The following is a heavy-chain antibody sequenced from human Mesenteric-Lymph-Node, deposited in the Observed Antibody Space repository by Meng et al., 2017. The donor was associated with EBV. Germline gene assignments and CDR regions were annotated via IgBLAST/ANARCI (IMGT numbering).Heavy chain of an antibody. V-gene: IGHV4-34*01. CDR3: ARLIVGSLSTFDY. J-gene: IGHJ4*02. CDR1: GGSFSNHY. D-gene: IGHD1-26*01. CDR2: INHSGST. Sequence: QMQLQQWGGGLLKPSETLSLTCAFYGGSFSNHYWSGIRQPPGKGLEWIGEINHSGSTSYNPSLKSRVTISVDTAKNQFSLKMSAVTAADTAVYYCARLIVGSLSTFDYWGQGALVTVSS.